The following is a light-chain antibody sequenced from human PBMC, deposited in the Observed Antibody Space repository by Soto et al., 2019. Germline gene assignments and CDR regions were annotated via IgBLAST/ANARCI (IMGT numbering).Light chain of an antibody. CDR3: ETWDSSLRAHV. J-gene: IGLJ2*01. CDR1: SSNIGNNY. Sequence: QSVLTQPPSVSAAPGQTVTISCSGSSSNIGNNYNYVSWYQQFPGTAPKVLIYDNNQRPSGIPDRFSGSKSGTSATLGITGLQTGDEADYYCETWDSSLRAHVFGGGTKLTVL. CDR2: DNN. V-gene: IGLV1-51*01.